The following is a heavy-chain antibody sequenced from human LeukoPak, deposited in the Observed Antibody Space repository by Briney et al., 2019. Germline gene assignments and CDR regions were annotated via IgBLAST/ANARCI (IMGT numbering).Heavy chain of an antibody. CDR3: ARVYSGSWYFDL. Sequence: GGSLTLTGAAYGFTCSGYEMNWIRQAPGKGWVGFSYIRRSGRTIYVADSVKGRFTISRDNAKNSLYLQMNSLRAEDTAVYYCARVYSGSWYFDLWGRGTLVTVSS. V-gene: IGHV3-48*03. J-gene: IGHJ2*01. D-gene: IGHD5-12*01. CDR1: GFTCSGYE. CDR2: IRRSGRTI.